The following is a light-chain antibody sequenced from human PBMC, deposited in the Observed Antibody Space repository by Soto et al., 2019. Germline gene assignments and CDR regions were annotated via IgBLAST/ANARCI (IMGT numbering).Light chain of an antibody. CDR3: CSYAGTYIPL. J-gene: IGLJ2*01. CDR2: DVS. V-gene: IGLV2-11*01. Sequence: QSALTQPRSVSGSPGQSVTISCTGTSSDVGAYNFVSWYQHNPGKAPKLMIFDVSARPSGVPDRFSGSKSANTASLTISGLHTEDEADYYCCSYAGTYIPLFGGGTKLTVL. CDR1: SSDVGAYNF.